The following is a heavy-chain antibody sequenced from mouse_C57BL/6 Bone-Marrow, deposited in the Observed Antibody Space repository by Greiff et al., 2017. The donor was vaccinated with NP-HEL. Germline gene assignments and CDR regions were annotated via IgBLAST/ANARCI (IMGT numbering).Heavy chain of an antibody. CDR1: GYTFTSYW. Sequence: QVQLQQPGAELVKPGASVKLSCKASGYTFTSYWMHWVKQRPGQGLEWIGMIHPTSGSTNYNEKFKSKATLTVDKSSSTAYMQLSSLTSEDSAVYYCADWDRYYAMDFWGQGTSVTVSS. CDR3: ADWDRYYAMDF. CDR2: IHPTSGST. V-gene: IGHV1-64*01. D-gene: IGHD4-1*01. J-gene: IGHJ4*01.